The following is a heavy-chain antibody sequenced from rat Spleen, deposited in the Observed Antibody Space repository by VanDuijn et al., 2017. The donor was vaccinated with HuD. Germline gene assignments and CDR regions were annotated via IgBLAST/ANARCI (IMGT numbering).Heavy chain of an antibody. CDR2: IRSRGGST. Sequence: EVQLVESGGGLVQPGRSLKLSCAVSGFTFSNFDMAWVRQAPTKGLEWVASIRSRGGSTYYRDSVKGRFTVSRDNAKSTLYLQMDSLRSEDTAPYYCARHAVYYGYSPGFEYWGQGVMVTGSS. V-gene: IGHV5-25*01. D-gene: IGHD1-9*01. J-gene: IGHJ2*01. CDR1: GFTFSNFD. CDR3: ARHAVYYGYSPGFEY.